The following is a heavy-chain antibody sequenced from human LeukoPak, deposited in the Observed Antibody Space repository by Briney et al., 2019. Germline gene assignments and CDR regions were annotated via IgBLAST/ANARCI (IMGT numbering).Heavy chain of an antibody. CDR1: GFTFSSYG. V-gene: IGHV3-33*06. J-gene: IGHJ4*02. Sequence: GGSLRLSCAASGFTFSSYGMHWVRQAPGKGLEWVAVIWYDGSNKYYADSVKGRFTISRDNSKNTLYLQMNSLRAEDTAVYHCAKAGPRYSGYDYVDYWGQGTLVIVSS. CDR2: IWYDGSNK. CDR3: AKAGPRYSGYDYVDY. D-gene: IGHD5-12*01.